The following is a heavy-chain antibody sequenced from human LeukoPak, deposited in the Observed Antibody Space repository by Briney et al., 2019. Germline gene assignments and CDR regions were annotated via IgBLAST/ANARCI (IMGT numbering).Heavy chain of an antibody. CDR1: GFTFSSYW. Sequence: GGSLRLSCAASGFTFSSYWMSWVRQAPGKGLEWVANIKQDGSEKYYVDSVKGRFTISRDNAKNSLYLQMNSLRAEDTAVYYCARESRMIAVDDAFDIWGQGTMVTVSS. J-gene: IGHJ3*02. V-gene: IGHV3-7*01. CDR3: ARESRMIAVDDAFDI. CDR2: IKQDGSEK. D-gene: IGHD3-22*01.